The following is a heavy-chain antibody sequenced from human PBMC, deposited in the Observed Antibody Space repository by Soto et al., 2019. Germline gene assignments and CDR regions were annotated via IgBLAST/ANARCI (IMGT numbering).Heavy chain of an antibody. D-gene: IGHD2-15*01. CDR3: ARAAVAAGGPFDK. CDR1: GGSFSGFF. V-gene: IGHV4-34*01. J-gene: IGHJ4*02. Sequence: PSETLSLTCAVSGGSFSGFFWGWIRQPPGKGLEWIGEVNHGESTNYNPSLKSRVTISSDTSKNHFSLTLRSVTAADTAVYYCARAAVAAGGPFDKWGQGALVTVSS. CDR2: VNHGEST.